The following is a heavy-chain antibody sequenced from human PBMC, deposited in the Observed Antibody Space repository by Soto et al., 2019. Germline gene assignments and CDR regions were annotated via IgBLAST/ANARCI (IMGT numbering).Heavy chain of an antibody. CDR3: TRGKWFPRGYGMDV. V-gene: IGHV4-59*02. CDR2: IYLGGSA. CDR1: GDSVTSDY. D-gene: IGHD3-22*01. J-gene: IGHJ6*02. Sequence: QVQLQESGPGLVKPSETLSLTCTVSGDSVTSDYWSWIRQPPGKRLEYIGFIYLGGSANYNPSLESRVTISPDKSKNQLSLRLTSVTAADTDVYYCTRGKWFPRGYGMDVWGRGTTVTVS.